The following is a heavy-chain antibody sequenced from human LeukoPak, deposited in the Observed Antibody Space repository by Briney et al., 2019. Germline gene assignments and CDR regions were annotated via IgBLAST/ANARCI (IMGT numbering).Heavy chain of an antibody. CDR2: INSDGSST. CDR1: GSTFSSYW. V-gene: IGHV3-74*01. CDR3: ARIGPQTEYYYDSSGPR. D-gene: IGHD3-22*01. J-gene: IGHJ4*02. Sequence: GGSLRLSCAASGSTFSSYWMHWVRQAPGKGLVWVSRINSDGSSTSYADSVKGRFTISRDNAKNTLYLQMNSLRAEDTAVYYCARIGPQTEYYYDSSGPRWGQGTLVTVSS.